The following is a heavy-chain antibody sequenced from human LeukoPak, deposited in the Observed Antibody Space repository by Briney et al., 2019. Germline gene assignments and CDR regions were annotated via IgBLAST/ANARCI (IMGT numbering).Heavy chain of an antibody. V-gene: IGHV1-69*05. CDR3: ARGHPDYDSSGYYCCYFDY. D-gene: IGHD3-22*01. CDR2: IIPIFGTA. J-gene: IGHJ4*02. Sequence: ASVKVSCKASGGTFSSYAISRVRQAPGQGLEWMGGIIPIFGTANYAQKFQGRVTITTDESTSTAYMELSSLRSEDTAVYYCARGHPDYDSSGYYCCYFDYWGQGTLVTVSP. CDR1: GGTFSSYA.